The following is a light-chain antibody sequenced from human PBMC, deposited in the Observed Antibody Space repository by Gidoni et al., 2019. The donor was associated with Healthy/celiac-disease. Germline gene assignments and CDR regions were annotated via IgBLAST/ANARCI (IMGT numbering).Light chain of an antibody. CDR3: MQALQTPRT. CDR2: WGS. CDR1: QSLLHSNGYNY. V-gene: IGKV2-28*01. Sequence: DIEMTQSPLSLPVTPGEPASISCRSSQSLLHSNGYNYLDWYLQKPGQSPQLLIYWGSNRASGVPDRFSGSGSGTDFTLKISRVEAGDVGVYYCMQALQTPRTFXQXTKLEIK. J-gene: IGKJ2*01.